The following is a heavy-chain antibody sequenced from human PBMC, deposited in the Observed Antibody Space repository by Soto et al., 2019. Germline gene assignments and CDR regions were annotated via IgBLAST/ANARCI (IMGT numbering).Heavy chain of an antibody. CDR3: ARGEWSRWTNWFDP. Sequence: ASVKVSCKASGYAFTSYGISWVRQAPGQGLEWMGWISAYNGNTNYAQKLQGRVTMTTDTSTSTAYMELRSLRSDDTAVYYCARGEWSRWTNWFDPWGQGTLVTVSS. D-gene: IGHD3-3*01. V-gene: IGHV1-18*01. CDR1: GYAFTSYG. CDR2: ISAYNGNT. J-gene: IGHJ5*02.